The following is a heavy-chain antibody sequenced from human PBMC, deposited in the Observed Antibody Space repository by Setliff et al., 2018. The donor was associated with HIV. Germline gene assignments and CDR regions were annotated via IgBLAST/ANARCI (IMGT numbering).Heavy chain of an antibody. D-gene: IGHD2-8*01. J-gene: IGHJ3*02. CDR1: GNTLRNNV. V-gene: IGHV1-69*11. CDR3: AKGPNFEDAFDI. CDR2: LIPALGEP. Sequence: SVKVSCKASGNTLRNNVINWVRQAPGQGLEWVGSLIPALGEPHYAQSVQGRAAITADDSTHTAYLELVNLTFEDTAVYYCAKGPNFEDAFDIWGQGTVVTVSS.